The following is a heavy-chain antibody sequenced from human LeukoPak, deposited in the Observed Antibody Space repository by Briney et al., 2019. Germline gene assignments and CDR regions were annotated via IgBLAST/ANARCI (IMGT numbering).Heavy chain of an antibody. CDR2: IYYTGST. CDR1: GGSISSLY. Sequence: SETLSLTCSVSGGSISSLYWSWIRQPPGKGLEWIGYIYYTGSTNYNPSLKSRVTMFVDMSKNQFSLRLSSVTAADTAVYYCARGYCSSTSCYGGEFDYWGQGTLVTVSS. CDR3: ARGYCSSTSCYGGEFDY. V-gene: IGHV4-59*08. J-gene: IGHJ4*02. D-gene: IGHD2-2*01.